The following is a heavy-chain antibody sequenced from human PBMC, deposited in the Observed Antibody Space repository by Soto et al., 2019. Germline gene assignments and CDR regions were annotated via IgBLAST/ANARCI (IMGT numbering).Heavy chain of an antibody. CDR1: GGTFSSYA. Sequence: QVQLVQSGAEVKKPGSSVKVSCKASGGTFSSYAISWVRQAPGQGLEWMGGIIPIFGTANYAQKFQGRVTITADESTSTAYMELSSLRSDDAAVYYCARNSRATTAANVDYWGQGTLVTVSS. V-gene: IGHV1-69*01. J-gene: IGHJ4*02. CDR2: IIPIFGTA. D-gene: IGHD6-25*01. CDR3: ARNSRATTAANVDY.